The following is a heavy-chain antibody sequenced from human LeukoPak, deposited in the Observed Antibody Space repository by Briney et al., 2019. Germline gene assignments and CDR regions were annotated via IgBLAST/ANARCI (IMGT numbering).Heavy chain of an antibody. V-gene: IGHV4-31*03. J-gene: IGHJ4*02. Sequence: KPSETLSLTCTVSGGSISSGGYYWSWIRQHPGKGLEWIGYIYYSGSTYYNPSLKSRVTISVDTSKNQFSLKLSSVTAADTAVYYCARDSAVAGQGNFDYWGQGTLVTVSS. CDR2: IYYSGST. CDR1: GGSISSGGYY. D-gene: IGHD6-19*01. CDR3: ARDSAVAGQGNFDY.